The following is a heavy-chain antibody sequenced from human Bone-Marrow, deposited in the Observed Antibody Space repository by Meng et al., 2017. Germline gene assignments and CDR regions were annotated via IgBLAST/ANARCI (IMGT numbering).Heavy chain of an antibody. CDR3: AREAYSTSLSSATGFDY. D-gene: IGHD6-13*01. V-gene: IGHV4-34*01. CDR1: GGSFSGFY. CDR2: INHSGST. Sequence: QVQLRQWGAGLLKPAETLSLTSAVYGGSFSGFYWNWFRQPPGKGLEWIAEINHSGSTNINPSLKSRVTILADTSKNQFSLKVRSVTAADTAVYYCAREAYSTSLSSATGFDYWGQGTLVTVSS. J-gene: IGHJ4*02.